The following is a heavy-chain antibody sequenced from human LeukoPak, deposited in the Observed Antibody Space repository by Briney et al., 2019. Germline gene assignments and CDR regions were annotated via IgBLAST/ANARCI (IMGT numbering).Heavy chain of an antibody. CDR1: GGSISSYYW. J-gene: IGHJ4*02. D-gene: IGHD3-9*01. Sequence: TLSLTCTVSGGSISSYYWSWIRQPPGKALEWLALIYWDDDKRYSPSLKSRLTITKDTSKNQVVLTMTNMDPVDTATYYCAHCRRGVRYFDWFDWGQGTLVTVSS. V-gene: IGHV2-5*08. CDR2: IYWDDDK. CDR3: AHCRRGVRYFDWFD.